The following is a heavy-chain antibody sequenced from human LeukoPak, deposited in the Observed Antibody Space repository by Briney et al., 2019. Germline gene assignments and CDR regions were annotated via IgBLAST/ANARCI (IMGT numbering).Heavy chain of an antibody. V-gene: IGHV3-15*01. CDR1: GFTFSKAW. J-gene: IGHJ4*02. CDR2: IKSKTDGGTT. Sequence: GGSLRLSCAASGFTFSKAWMSWVRQAPGKGLEWVGRIKSKTDGGTTDYAAPVKGRFTISRDDSKNTLHLQMKSLKTEDTAVYYCTTWGNYGKLDYWGQGTLVTVSS. CDR3: TTWGNYGKLDY. D-gene: IGHD3-10*01.